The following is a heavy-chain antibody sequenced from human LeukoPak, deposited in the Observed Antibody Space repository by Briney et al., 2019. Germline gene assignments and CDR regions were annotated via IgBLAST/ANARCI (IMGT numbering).Heavy chain of an antibody. CDR1: GFTFTSYA. J-gene: IGHJ6*02. Sequence: GGSLRLSCAASGFTFTSYAMSWVRQAPGKGLEWVSAISGDGGSTYYADSVKGRFTISRDYSKNTLYHQMNRLRAEDTAVYYCAAAYFGVDQYYYGMDVWGQGTTVTVSS. D-gene: IGHD3-3*01. CDR3: AAAYFGVDQYYYGMDV. CDR2: ISGDGGST. V-gene: IGHV3-23*01.